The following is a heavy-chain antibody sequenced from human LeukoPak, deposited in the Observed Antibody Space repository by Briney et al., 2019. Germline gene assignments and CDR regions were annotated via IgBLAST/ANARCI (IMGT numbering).Heavy chain of an antibody. CDR1: GFTFSSYS. CDR3: ARDRCSGGSCYPPFDGMDV. D-gene: IGHD2-15*01. CDR2: ISSSSSYI. V-gene: IGHV3-21*01. Sequence: PGGSLRLSCAASGFTFSSYSMNWVRQAPGKGLEWVSSISSSSSYIYYADSVKGRFTISRDNAKNSLYLQMNSLRAEDTAVYYCARDRCSGGSCYPPFDGMDVWGQGTTVTVPS. J-gene: IGHJ6*02.